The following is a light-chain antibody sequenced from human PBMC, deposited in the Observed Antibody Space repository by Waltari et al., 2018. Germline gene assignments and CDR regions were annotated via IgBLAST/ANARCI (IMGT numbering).Light chain of an antibody. CDR3: CSYAGSYTFG. V-gene: IGLV2-11*01. CDR2: DVS. CDR1: TSDVGAYNY. J-gene: IGLJ1*01. Sequence: QSVLTQPRSVSGSPGQSVTISCAGTTSDVGAYNYVSWYQQHPGKAPKLRIYDVSQRPQGGPDRFSGSKSANTASLTISGLQAEDEADYYCCSYAGSYTFGFGTGTKVTV.